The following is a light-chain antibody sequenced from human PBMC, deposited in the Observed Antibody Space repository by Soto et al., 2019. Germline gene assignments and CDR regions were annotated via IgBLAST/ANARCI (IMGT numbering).Light chain of an antibody. Sequence: ESVLTQSPDTLSLSPGERATLSCRASQSVSSSYLAWYQQKPGQAPRLLIYGASSRATGIPDRFSGSWSGTDFTLTISSLEPEDFALYYCQQYASSPWTFGQGTKVEI. CDR2: GAS. CDR1: QSVSSSY. J-gene: IGKJ1*01. CDR3: QQYASSPWT. V-gene: IGKV3-20*01.